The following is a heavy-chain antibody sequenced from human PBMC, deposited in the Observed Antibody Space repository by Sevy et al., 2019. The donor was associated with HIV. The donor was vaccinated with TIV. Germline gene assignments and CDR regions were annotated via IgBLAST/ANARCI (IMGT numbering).Heavy chain of an antibody. Sequence: GESLKISCKGSGYSFTSYWIGWVRQMPGKGLEWMGIIYPGDSDTRHSPSFQGQVTISADKSISTAYLQWSSLKASDTAMYYCARQSPNYGSGWGYYGMDVWGQGTTVTVSS. CDR1: GYSFTSYW. D-gene: IGHD3-10*01. J-gene: IGHJ6*02. CDR3: ARQSPNYGSGWGYYGMDV. CDR2: IYPGDSDT. V-gene: IGHV5-51*01.